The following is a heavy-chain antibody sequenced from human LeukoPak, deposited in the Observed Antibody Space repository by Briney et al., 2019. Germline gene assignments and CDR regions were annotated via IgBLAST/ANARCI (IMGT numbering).Heavy chain of an antibody. Sequence: PSETLSLTCTVSGYSISSGYYWGWIRQPPGKGLEWIGSIYHSGSTYYNPSLKSRVTISVDTSKNQFSLKLSSVTAADTAVYYCARGSCSSTSCSGGFDPWGQGTLVTVSS. D-gene: IGHD2-2*01. CDR2: IYHSGST. CDR3: ARGSCSSTSCSGGFDP. J-gene: IGHJ5*02. V-gene: IGHV4-38-2*02. CDR1: GYSISSGYY.